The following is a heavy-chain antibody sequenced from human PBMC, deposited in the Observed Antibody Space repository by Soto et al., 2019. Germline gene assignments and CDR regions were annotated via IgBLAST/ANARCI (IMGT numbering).Heavy chain of an antibody. D-gene: IGHD2-15*01. CDR3: ARGGYSGRLYYFDY. J-gene: IGHJ4*02. V-gene: IGHV4-61*01. Sequence: SETLSLTCFVSGGSVSSSYYYWSWIRQPPGKGLEWIGYIYYSGRTDYKSSLKSRVTISLDPSKNQVSLKLNSVTAADTAVHYCARGGYSGRLYYFDYWGQGTLVTVSS. CDR2: IYYSGRT. CDR1: GGSVSSSYYY.